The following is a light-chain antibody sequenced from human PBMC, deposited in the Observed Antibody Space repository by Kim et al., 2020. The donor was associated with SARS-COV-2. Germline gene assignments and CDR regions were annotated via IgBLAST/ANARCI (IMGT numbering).Light chain of an antibody. CDR1: SSNIGSNY. CDR3: ATWDDSLSGWV. J-gene: IGLJ3*02. CDR2: RNN. Sequence: QSVLTQPPSASGTPGQRVTISCSGSSSNIGSNYVYWYQQLPGTAPKLLIYRNNQRPSGVPDRFSGSKSGTSASLAISRLRSEDEADYHCATWDDSLSGWVFGGGTQLTVL. V-gene: IGLV1-47*01.